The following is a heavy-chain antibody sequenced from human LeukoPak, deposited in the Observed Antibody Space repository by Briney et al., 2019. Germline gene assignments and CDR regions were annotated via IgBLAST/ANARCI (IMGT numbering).Heavy chain of an antibody. V-gene: IGHV1-18*01. CDR1: GYTFTSYG. J-gene: IGHJ4*02. CDR3: ARDRAMVRGVADFDY. CDR2: ISAYNGNT. Sequence: GASVTVSCKASGYTFTSYGISWVRQAPGQGLEWMGWISAYNGNTNYAQKLQGRVTMTTDTSTSTAYMELRSLRSDDTAVYYCARDRAMVRGVADFDYWGQGTLVTVSS. D-gene: IGHD3-10*01.